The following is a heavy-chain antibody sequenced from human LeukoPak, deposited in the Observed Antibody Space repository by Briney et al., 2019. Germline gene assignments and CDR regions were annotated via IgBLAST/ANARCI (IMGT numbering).Heavy chain of an antibody. CDR1: GYTFTGYY. CDR3: ARDLFLGAEYYFDY. J-gene: IGHJ4*02. V-gene: IGHV1-2*06. CDR2: INPNSGGT. Sequence: ASVNVSCKASGYTFTGYYMHWVRQAPGQGLEWMGRINPNSGGTNYAQKFQGRVTMTRDTSISTAYMELSRLRSDDTAVYYCARDLFLGAEYYFDYWGQGTLVTVSS. D-gene: IGHD1-26*01.